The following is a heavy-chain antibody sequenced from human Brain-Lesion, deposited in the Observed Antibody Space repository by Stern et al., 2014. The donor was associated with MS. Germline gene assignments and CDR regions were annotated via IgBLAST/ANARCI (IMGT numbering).Heavy chain of an antibody. D-gene: IGHD3-9*01. CDR2: IYSSGST. J-gene: IGHJ3*02. Sequence: QLQLQESGPGLVKPSQTLSLTCTVSGGSISSGNYHWSWIRQPAGEGLEXIGRIYSSGSTQSNPPPQRRVTISPDTSPNPLSLRLSSVTAADTAVYYCARGNYDVLTDNGGHGFDIWGQGTMVTVSS. CDR3: ARGNYDVLTDNGGHGFDI. V-gene: IGHV4-61*02. CDR1: GGSISSGNYH.